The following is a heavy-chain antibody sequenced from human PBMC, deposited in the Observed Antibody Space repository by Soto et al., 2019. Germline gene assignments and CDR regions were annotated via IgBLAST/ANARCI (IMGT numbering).Heavy chain of an antibody. Sequence: PGGSLRLSCVASGFTFSTYAMNWVRQAPGKGLDWVSLITDSGTYTYYADSVKGRFTISRDNSKNTLSLQMNSLSAEDTAVYYWAMDWDIAYDVEGSSYFAGRDVGGQGTAVTGSS. CDR3: AMDWDIAYDVEGSSYFAGRDV. V-gene: IGHV3-23*01. J-gene: IGHJ6*02. D-gene: IGHD2-15*01. CDR1: GFTFSTYA. CDR2: ITDSGTYT.